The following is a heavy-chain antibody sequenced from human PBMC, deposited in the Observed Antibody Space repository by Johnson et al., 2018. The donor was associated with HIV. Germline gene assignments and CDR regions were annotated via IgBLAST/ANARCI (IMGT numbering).Heavy chain of an antibody. D-gene: IGHD3-22*01. J-gene: IGHJ3*02. CDR1: GFTFSSYD. CDR2: IGTAGDT. Sequence: MLLVESGGGLVQPGGSLRLSCAASGFTFSSYDMHWVRQATGKGLEWVSAIGTAGDTYYPGSVKGRFTISRENAKNSLYLQMNRLRAGDTAVYYCARGRDSSGFNDAFDIWGQGTMVTVSS. V-gene: IGHV3-13*01. CDR3: ARGRDSSGFNDAFDI.